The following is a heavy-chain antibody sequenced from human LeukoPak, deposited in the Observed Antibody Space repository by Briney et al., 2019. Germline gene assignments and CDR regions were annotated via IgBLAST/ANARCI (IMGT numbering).Heavy chain of an antibody. CDR1: GYTFTSYG. CDR3: VREGSRRDYYGSGSYFDY. J-gene: IGHJ4*02. D-gene: IGHD3-10*01. Sequence: ASVKVSCKASGYTFTSYGISWVRQAPGQGLEWMGWISAYSGNTNYAQKLQGRVTMTTDTSTSTAYMELRSLRSDDTAVYYCVREGSRRDYYGSGSYFDYWGQGTLVTVSS. CDR2: ISAYSGNT. V-gene: IGHV1-18*04.